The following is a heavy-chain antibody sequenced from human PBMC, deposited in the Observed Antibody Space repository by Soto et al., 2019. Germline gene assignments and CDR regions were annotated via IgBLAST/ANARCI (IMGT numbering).Heavy chain of an antibody. V-gene: IGHV4-4*02. CDR3: ARSRSKWELLLDY. J-gene: IGHJ4*02. CDR2: IYHSGST. D-gene: IGHD1-26*01. Sequence: PSETLSLTCAVSGGSISSSNWWSWVRQPPGKGLEWIGEIYHSGSTNYNPSLESRVTISVDKSKNQFSLKLSSVTAADTAVYYCARSRSKWELLLDYWGQGTLVTVSS. CDR1: GGSISSSNW.